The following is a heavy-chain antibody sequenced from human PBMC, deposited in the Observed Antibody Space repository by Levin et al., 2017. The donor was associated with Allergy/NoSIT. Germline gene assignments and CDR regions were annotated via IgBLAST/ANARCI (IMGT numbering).Heavy chain of an antibody. CDR1: GYTFTSYY. V-gene: IGHV1-46*01. Sequence: ASVKVSCKASGYTFTSYYMHWVRQAPGQGLEWMGIINPSGGSTSYAQKFQGRVTMTRDTSTSTVYMELSSLRSEDTAVYYCARDPTTVVTSWYFDLWGRGTLVTVSS. J-gene: IGHJ2*01. CDR2: INPSGGST. CDR3: ARDPTTVVTSWYFDL. D-gene: IGHD4-23*01.